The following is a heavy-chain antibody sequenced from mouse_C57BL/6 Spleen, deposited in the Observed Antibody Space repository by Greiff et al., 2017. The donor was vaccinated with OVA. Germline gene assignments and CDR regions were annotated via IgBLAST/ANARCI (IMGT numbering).Heavy chain of an antibody. Sequence: VQLQQSGPELVKPGASVKISCKASGYTFTDYYMNWVKQSHGKSLEWIGDINPNNGGTSYNQKFKGKATLTVDKSSSTAYMELRSLTSEDSAVYYCAIYYGYDEFAYWGQGTLVTVSA. CDR1: GYTFTDYY. CDR2: INPNNGGT. CDR3: AIYYGYDEFAY. J-gene: IGHJ3*01. V-gene: IGHV1-26*01. D-gene: IGHD2-2*01.